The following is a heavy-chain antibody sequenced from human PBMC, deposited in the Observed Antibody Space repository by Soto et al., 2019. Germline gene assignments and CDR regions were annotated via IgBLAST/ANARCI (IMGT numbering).Heavy chain of an antibody. CDR2: ISGSGGST. D-gene: IGHD6-13*01. Sequence: EVQLLESGGGLVQPGGSLRLSCAASGFTFSSYAMSWVRQAPGKGLEWVSAISGSGGSTYYADSVKGRFTISRDNSKNTLYLQMNSRRAEDTAVYYCAKDSSSWDYRGGGGYFQHWGQGTLVTVSS. CDR3: AKDSSSWDYRGGGGYFQH. J-gene: IGHJ1*01. V-gene: IGHV3-23*01. CDR1: GFTFSSYA.